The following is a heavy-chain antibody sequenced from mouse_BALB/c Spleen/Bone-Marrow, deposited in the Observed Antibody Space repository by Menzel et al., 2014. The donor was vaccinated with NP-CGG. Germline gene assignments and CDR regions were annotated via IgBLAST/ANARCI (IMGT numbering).Heavy chain of an antibody. Sequence: EVQLQQSGAELVKPGALVKLSCTASDFNIKDAYMHWVKQRPEQGLEWIGRIDPANVNTKYDTKFQGKATITADTSSNTAYLLLSSLTSEDTAVYYCAVYYYGRSSFAYWGQGTLVTVSA. CDR1: DFNIKDAY. CDR2: IDPANVNT. V-gene: IGHV14-3*02. D-gene: IGHD1-1*01. J-gene: IGHJ3*01. CDR3: AVYYYGRSSFAY.